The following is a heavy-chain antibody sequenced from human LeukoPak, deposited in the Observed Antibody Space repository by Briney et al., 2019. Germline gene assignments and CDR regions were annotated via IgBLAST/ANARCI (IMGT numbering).Heavy chain of an antibody. CDR1: GYTLTELS. V-gene: IGHV1-24*01. D-gene: IGHD6-13*01. J-gene: IGHJ5*02. CDR3: ATGYGYSSSWDVNWFDP. CDR2: FDPEDGET. Sequence: RASVKVSCKVSGYTLTELSMHWVRQAPGKGLEWMGGFDPEDGETIYAQKFQGRVTMTEDTSTDTAYMELSSLRSEDTAVYYCATGYGYSSSWDVNWFDPWGQGTLVTVSS.